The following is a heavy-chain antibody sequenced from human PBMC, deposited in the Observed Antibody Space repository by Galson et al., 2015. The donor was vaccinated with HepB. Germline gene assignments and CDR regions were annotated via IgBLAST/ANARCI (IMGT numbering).Heavy chain of an antibody. V-gene: IGHV1-69*04. Sequence: SVKVSCKASGGTFSSYSFSWVRQAPGQGPEWTGRIIPYLDITNYAQKFQGRVSFTADKSSSTVNMELSGLRSGDTAVYYCARDGVVDGHLDYGLDVWGQGTTVTVSS. CDR3: ARDGVVDGHLDYGLDV. CDR2: IIPYLDIT. CDR1: GGTFSSYS. D-gene: IGHD3-16*01. J-gene: IGHJ6*02.